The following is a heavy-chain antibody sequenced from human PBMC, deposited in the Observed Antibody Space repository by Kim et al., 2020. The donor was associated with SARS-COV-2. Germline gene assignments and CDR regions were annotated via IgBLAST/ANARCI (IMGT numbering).Heavy chain of an antibody. J-gene: IGHJ5*02. D-gene: IGHD6-6*01. V-gene: IGHV3-74*01. Sequence: DSVKGRFTISRDNAKNTLYLQVSSLRAEDTAVYYCARGLAARPGPNWFDPWGQGTLVTVSS. CDR3: ARGLAARPGPNWFDP.